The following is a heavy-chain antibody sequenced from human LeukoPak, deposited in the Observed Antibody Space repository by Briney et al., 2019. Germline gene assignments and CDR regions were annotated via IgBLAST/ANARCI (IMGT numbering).Heavy chain of an antibody. CDR3: AKDQEGFDY. V-gene: IGHV1-46*01. Sequence: ASVKVSCKASGYTFTSNYIHWVRQAPGQGLEWMGMIYPRDGSTSYAQKFQGRVTVTRDTSTSTVHMELSGLRSEDTAVYYCAKDQEGFDYWGQGTLVTVSS. CDR2: IYPRDGST. CDR1: GYTFTSNY. J-gene: IGHJ4*02.